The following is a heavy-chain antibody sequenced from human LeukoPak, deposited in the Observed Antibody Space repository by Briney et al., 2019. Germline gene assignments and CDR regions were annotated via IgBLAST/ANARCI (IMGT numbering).Heavy chain of an antibody. CDR2: INPNSGGT. Sequence: ASMKVSCKASGYTFTGCYMHWVRQAPGQGLEWMGRINPNSGGTNYAQKFQGRVTMTRDTSISTAYMELSRLRSDDTAVYYCARPGGYYDSSGYFAWGQGTLVTVSS. J-gene: IGHJ5*02. V-gene: IGHV1-2*06. CDR3: ARPGGYYDSSGYFA. D-gene: IGHD3-22*01. CDR1: GYTFTGCY.